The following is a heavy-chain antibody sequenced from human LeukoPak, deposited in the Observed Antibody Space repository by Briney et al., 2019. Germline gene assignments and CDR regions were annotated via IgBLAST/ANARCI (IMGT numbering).Heavy chain of an antibody. CDR1: GYSFTSYW. D-gene: IGHD5-24*01. Sequence: PGESLKISCKGSGYSFTSYWIGWVRQMPGKGLEWMGIIYPADSDTRYRPTFRGQVTISVDKSINTAYLQWSSLKASDTAMYYCTRLISRGSDYNYVDDWGQGTLITVSS. J-gene: IGHJ4*02. CDR3: TRLISRGSDYNYVDD. CDR2: IYPADSDT. V-gene: IGHV5-51*01.